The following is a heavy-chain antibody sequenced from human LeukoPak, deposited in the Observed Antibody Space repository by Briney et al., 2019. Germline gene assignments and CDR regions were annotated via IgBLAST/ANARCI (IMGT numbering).Heavy chain of an antibody. CDR2: IKPNSGDT. D-gene: IGHD2-2*01. J-gene: IGHJ6*03. Sequence: ASVEVSCKASGFTLTDYIHWVRQDPRQGLQWMGWIKPNSGDTDYAQKFQGRVTMTRDTSISTVYMELSSLRSDDTAVYYCARADSVPAGDYHCWYMDVWGKGTTVTVSS. CDR1: GFTLTDY. V-gene: IGHV1-2*02. CDR3: ARADSVPAGDYHCWYMDV.